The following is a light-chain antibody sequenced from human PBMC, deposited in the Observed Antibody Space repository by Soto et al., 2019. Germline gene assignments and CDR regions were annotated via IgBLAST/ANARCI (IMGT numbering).Light chain of an antibody. CDR1: QSISRN. V-gene: IGKV1-39*01. J-gene: IGKJ5*01. CDR3: QQSYTTASIT. CDR2: AAS. Sequence: DIQMTQSPSSLSASVGDRVTITCRASQSISRNLNWSQHKPGKAPKLLIYAASSLQNGVPSWFSGGGSGTECTLSISSLQPEDFGTYYCQQSYTTASITFGQGTRLEIK.